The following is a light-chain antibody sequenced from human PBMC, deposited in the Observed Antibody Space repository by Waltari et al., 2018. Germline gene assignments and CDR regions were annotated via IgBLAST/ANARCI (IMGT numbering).Light chain of an antibody. J-gene: IGLJ3*02. CDR1: NIGSKH. CDR2: YDN. V-gene: IGLV3-21*04. Sequence: SYFLTQPPSLSVAPGETARISRGGTNIGSKHVHWYQQKAGQAPLLVIYYDNDRASGIPERFSGSNSGNTATLTISRVAAGDEADYFCQVWDSSSGHWVFGGGTELTVL. CDR3: QVWDSSSGHWV.